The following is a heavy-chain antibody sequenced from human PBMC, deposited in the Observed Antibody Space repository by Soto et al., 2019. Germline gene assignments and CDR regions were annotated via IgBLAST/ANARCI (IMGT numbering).Heavy chain of an antibody. Sequence: KASETLSLTCTVSGGSITTGGSYWSWIRQHPGKGLEWIGNIYHSGNTYYNPSLKSRLTISVDTSKNHFSLMVDSVTAADTAVYYCARARFQVLYGKPYFDSWGQGTLVTV. J-gene: IGHJ4*02. V-gene: IGHV4-31*03. CDR3: ARARFQVLYGKPYFDS. CDR2: IYHSGNT. CDR1: GGSITTGGSY. D-gene: IGHD2-2*02.